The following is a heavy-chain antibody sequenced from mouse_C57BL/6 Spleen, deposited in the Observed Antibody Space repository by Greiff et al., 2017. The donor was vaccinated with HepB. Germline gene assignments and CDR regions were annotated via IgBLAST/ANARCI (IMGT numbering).Heavy chain of an antibody. D-gene: IGHD2-2*01. J-gene: IGHJ4*01. CDR2: IDPENGDT. CDR1: GFNIKDDY. Sequence: VQLQQSGAELVRPGASVKLSCTASGFNIKDDYMHWVKQRPEQGLEWIGWIDPENGDTEYASKFQGKATITADTSSNTAYLQLSSLTYEDTAVYYCTALWLRRAVYYAMDYWGHGASVTFSS. CDR3: TALWLRRAVYYAMDY. V-gene: IGHV14-4*01.